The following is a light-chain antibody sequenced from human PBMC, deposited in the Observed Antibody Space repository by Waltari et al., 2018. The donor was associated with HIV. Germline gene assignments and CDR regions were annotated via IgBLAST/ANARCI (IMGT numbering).Light chain of an antibody. CDR1: SSKIGSTA. Sequence: QSVLTQPPSVSEPPRQRVTISCSGSSSKIGSTAVHCYQQVPGKAPKLLIYYDDLLSSGVSDRFSGSKSGTSASLAIRGLQSEDEADYYCAAWDDSLNGYVFGSGSKVTV. J-gene: IGLJ1*01. V-gene: IGLV1-36*01. CDR2: YDD. CDR3: AAWDDSLNGYV.